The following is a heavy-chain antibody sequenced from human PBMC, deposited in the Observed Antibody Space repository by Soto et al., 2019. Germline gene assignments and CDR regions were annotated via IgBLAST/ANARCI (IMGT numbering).Heavy chain of an antibody. CDR3: ARSRGGGGVHFDF. V-gene: IGHV1-8*01. CDR1: GYTFTTYD. D-gene: IGHD3-16*01. Sequence: QVQLVQCGAEVRVPGASVKVSCKASGYTFTTYDINWVRQATGQGLEWMGWMNPNSGDTGYVQKFQGRVAMTRDTSISTAYMELTSMRSDDTAVYYCARSRGGGGVHFDFWGQGTLVTVPS. CDR2: MNPNSGDT. J-gene: IGHJ4*02.